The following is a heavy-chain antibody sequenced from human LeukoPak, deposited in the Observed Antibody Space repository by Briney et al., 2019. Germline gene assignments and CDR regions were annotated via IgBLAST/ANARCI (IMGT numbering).Heavy chain of an antibody. CDR2: ITSGSSYI. J-gene: IGHJ4*02. Sequence: GRSLRLSCAASGFTFSSYAMHWVRQAPGKGLEWVSSITSGSSYIYYADSVKGRFTISRDNAKNSLYLQMTSLRVEDTAVYYCAKTYGHFDDWGQGTLVTVSS. CDR3: AKTYGHFDD. D-gene: IGHD4-17*01. CDR1: GFTFSSYA. V-gene: IGHV3-21*01.